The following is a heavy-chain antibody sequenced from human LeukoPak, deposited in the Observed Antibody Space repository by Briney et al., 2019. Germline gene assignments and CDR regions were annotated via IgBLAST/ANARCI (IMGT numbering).Heavy chain of an antibody. CDR3: ARAGYSYGTGYYFDY. D-gene: IGHD5-18*01. J-gene: IGHJ4*02. CDR1: GGSISSYY. Sequence: SETPSLTCTVSGGSISSYYWSWIRLPPGKGLEWMGYIYYTGATYYNPSLKSRVTISLDTSKNQFSLKLSSVTAADAAVYYCARAGYSYGTGYYFDYWGQGALVTVSS. V-gene: IGHV4-59*01. CDR2: IYYTGAT.